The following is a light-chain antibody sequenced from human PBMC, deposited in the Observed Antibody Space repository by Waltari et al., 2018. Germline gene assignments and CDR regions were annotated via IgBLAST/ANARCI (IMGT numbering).Light chain of an antibody. J-gene: IGLJ3*02. V-gene: IGLV4-69*01. CDR1: SGHSDYA. CDR2: VNSDGIH. CDR3: QTWGFGIEV. Sequence: QLVLTQPPSASASLGASVKLTCTLSSGHSDYAIAWHQQQPRKGPRYLMRVNSDGIHKKGDGIPDRFSGSSSWAEHFLTISSLQSEDEADYFCQTWGFGIEVFGGGTKLTVL.